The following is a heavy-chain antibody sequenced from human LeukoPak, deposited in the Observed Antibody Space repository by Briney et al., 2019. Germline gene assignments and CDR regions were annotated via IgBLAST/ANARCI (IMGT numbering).Heavy chain of an antibody. J-gene: IGHJ4*02. Sequence: GRSLRLSCAASGFTFDDYAMHWVRHAPGKGLEWVSGISWNSGSIGYADSVKGRFTISRDNAKNSLYLQMNSLRAEDTALYYCAKGPNCSGGSCYVLDYWGQGTLVTVSS. D-gene: IGHD2-15*01. CDR2: ISWNSGSI. CDR1: GFTFDDYA. V-gene: IGHV3-9*01. CDR3: AKGPNCSGGSCYVLDY.